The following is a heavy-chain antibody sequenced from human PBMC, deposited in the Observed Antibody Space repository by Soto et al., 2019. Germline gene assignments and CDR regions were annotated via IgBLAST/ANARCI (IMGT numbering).Heavy chain of an antibody. D-gene: IGHD6-19*01. V-gene: IGHV4-39*07. CDR2: IYYSGST. CDR3: ASWSVARIQTFDY. Sequence: SETLSLTCTVSGGSISSSSYYWGWIRQPPGKGLEWIGSIYYSGSTYYNPSLKSRVTISVDTSKNQFSLNLSSVTAADTAVYYCASWSVARIQTFDYWGQGTLVTVSS. CDR1: GGSISSSSYY. J-gene: IGHJ4*02.